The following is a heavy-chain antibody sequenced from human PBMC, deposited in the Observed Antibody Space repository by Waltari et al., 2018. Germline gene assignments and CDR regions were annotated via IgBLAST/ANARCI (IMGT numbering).Heavy chain of an antibody. V-gene: IGHV3-7*01. J-gene: IGHJ4*02. CDR1: GFMFSTNW. Sequence: EVKLVDSGGGLVQPGGSLRRSCAASGFMFSTNWMSWVRQAPGKGLEWVANIKEDGSEEYYVDSVKGRFTISRDNAKTSLYLQMNSLRVEDTAVYYCARDGDGYPDWGQGSLVIVSS. D-gene: IGHD5-12*01. CDR2: IKEDGSEE. CDR3: ARDGDGYPD.